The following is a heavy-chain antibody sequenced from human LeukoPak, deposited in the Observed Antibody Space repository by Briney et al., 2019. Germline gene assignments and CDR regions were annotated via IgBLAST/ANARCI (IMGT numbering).Heavy chain of an antibody. Sequence: SETLSLTCTVSGGSISSYYWSWIRQPPGKGLEWIGYIYYSGSTNYNPSLKSRVTISVDTSKNQFSLKLSSVTAADTAVYYCARGADILTGYWSEKNYNWFVPWGQGTLVTVSS. CDR1: GGSISSYY. CDR2: IYYSGST. CDR3: ARGADILTGYWSEKNYNWFVP. J-gene: IGHJ5*02. D-gene: IGHD3-9*01. V-gene: IGHV4-59*01.